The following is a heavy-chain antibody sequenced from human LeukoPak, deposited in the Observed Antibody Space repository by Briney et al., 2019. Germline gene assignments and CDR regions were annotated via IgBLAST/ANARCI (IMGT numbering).Heavy chain of an antibody. CDR1: GFTVSNNY. V-gene: IGHV3-53*01. Sequence: GGSLRLSCAASGFTVSNNYMSWVRRAAGEGLEWVSLIYSGGGANYSGSVKGRFTISRDNSKNTLYLQMNSLRAEDKAVYCCARNSGELGAWGQGTLVTVSS. CDR2: IYSGGGA. J-gene: IGHJ5*02. D-gene: IGHD2-21*01. CDR3: ARNSGELGA.